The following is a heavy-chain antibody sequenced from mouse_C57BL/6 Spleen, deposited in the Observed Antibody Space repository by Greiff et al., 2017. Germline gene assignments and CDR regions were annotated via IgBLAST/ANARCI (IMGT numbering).Heavy chain of an antibody. V-gene: IGHV5-4*01. Sequence: EVKLVESGGGLVKPGGSLKLSCAASGFTFSSYAMSWVRQTPEKRLEWVATISDGGSYTYYPDNVKGRFTISRDNAKNNLYLQMSHLKSEDTAMYYCARDPYGSSPYAMDYWGQGTSVTVSS. CDR1: GFTFSSYA. CDR2: ISDGGSYT. CDR3: ARDPYGSSPYAMDY. J-gene: IGHJ4*01. D-gene: IGHD1-1*01.